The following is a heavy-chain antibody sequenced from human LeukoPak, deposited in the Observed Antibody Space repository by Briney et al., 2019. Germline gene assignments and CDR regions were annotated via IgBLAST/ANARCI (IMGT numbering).Heavy chain of an antibody. CDR3: ARDSVGFPFDY. CDR1: GGSVSSGSYY. D-gene: IGHD2-15*01. J-gene: IGHJ4*02. V-gene: IGHV4-61*01. Sequence: PSETLSLTCTVSGGSVSSGSYYWSWIRQPPGKGLEWIGYIYYSGSTNYNPSLKSRVTISVDTSKNQFSLKLSSVTAADTAVYYCARDSVGFPFDYWGQGTLVTVSS. CDR2: IYYSGST.